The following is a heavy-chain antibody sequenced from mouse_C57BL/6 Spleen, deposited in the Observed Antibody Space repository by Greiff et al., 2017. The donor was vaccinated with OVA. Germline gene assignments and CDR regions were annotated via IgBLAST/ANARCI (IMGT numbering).Heavy chain of an antibody. V-gene: IGHV8-8*01. CDR3: ARIVYYYGGYFDV. CDR2: IWWDDDK. D-gene: IGHD1-1*01. CDR1: GFSLSTFGMG. J-gene: IGHJ1*03. Sequence: VKLVESGPGILQPSQTLSLTCSFSGFSLSTFGMGVGWIRQPSGKGLEWLAHIWWDDDKYYNPALKSRLTISKDTSKNQVFLKIANVDTADTATYYCARIVYYYGGYFDVWGTGTTVTVSS.